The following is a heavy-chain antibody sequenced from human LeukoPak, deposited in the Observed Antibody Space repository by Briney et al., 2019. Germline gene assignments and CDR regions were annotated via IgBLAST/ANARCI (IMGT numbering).Heavy chain of an antibody. D-gene: IGHD3-10*01. V-gene: IGHV1-2*02. CDR2: INPNSGGT. J-gene: IGHJ4*02. CDR1: GYTFTGYY. CDR3: ARMLLWFGELARYFDY. Sequence: GASVKVSCKASGYTFTGYYMHWVRQAPGQGLEWMGWINPNSGGTNFAQKFQGRVTMTRDTSISTAYMELSRLRSDDTAVYYCARMLLWFGELARYFDYWGQGTLVTVSS.